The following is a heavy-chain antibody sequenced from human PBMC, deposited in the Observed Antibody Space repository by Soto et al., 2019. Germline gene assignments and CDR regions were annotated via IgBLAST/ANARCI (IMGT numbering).Heavy chain of an antibody. J-gene: IGHJ6*02. CDR2: ISYDGSNK. V-gene: IGHV3-30*18. CDR3: AKDRSMTTNWVYYYYGMDV. D-gene: IGHD4-4*01. CDR1: GFTFSSYG. Sequence: PGGSLRLSCAASGFTFSSYGMHWVRQAPGKGLEWVAVISYDGSNKYYADSVKGRFTISRDNPKNTLYLQMNSLRAEDTAVYYCAKDRSMTTNWVYYYYGMDVWGQGTTVTVSS.